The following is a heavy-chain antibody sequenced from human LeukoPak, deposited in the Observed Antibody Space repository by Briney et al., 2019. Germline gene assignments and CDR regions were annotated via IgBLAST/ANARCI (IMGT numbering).Heavy chain of an antibody. CDR1: GGTFSSYT. CDR3: ARTGDKMIDY. V-gene: IGHV1-69*02. J-gene: IGHJ4*02. Sequence: ASVKVSCKASGGTFSSYTNSWVRQAPGQGLEWMGRIIPILGIANYAQKFQGRVTITADKSTSTAYMELSSLRSEYTAVYYCARTGDKMIDYWGQGTLVTVSS. D-gene: IGHD4-17*01. CDR2: IIPILGIA.